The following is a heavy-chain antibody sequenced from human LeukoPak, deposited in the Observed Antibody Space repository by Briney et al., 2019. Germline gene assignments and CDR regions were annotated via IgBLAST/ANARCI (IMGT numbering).Heavy chain of an antibody. V-gene: IGHV3-11*01. CDR1: GFSVSAYY. Sequence: GGSLRLSWAASGFSVSAYYMGWIRQPGRKWLEWVSYITSSGSTIYYADSVKGRFTISRDNAKNSLYLQMNRLRAEDTAVYYCARERASYGDYDYWGQGTLVTVSS. CDR3: ARERASYGDYDY. D-gene: IGHD4-17*01. J-gene: IGHJ4*02. CDR2: ITSSGSTI.